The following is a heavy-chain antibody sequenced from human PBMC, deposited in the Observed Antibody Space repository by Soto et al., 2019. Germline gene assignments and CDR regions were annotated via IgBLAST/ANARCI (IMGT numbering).Heavy chain of an antibody. V-gene: IGHV2-5*01. CDR2: IYWNDKK. CDR3: AHSPEFRLPVTSTEVHWFDP. CDR1: GFSLTTGGVG. J-gene: IGHJ5*02. Sequence: QITLKESGPTLVNPTQTLTLTCTFSGFSLTTGGVGVGWIRQPPGKALEWLALIYWNDKKRYSPSLKSRLTITKDTSKNQVVLTMTNVDPVDTATYYCAHSPEFRLPVTSTEVHWFDPWGQGTLVTVSS. D-gene: IGHD6-19*01.